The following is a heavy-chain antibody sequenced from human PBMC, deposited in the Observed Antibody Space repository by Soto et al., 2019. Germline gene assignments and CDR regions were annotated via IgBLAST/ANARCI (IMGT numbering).Heavy chain of an antibody. CDR2: ISGSGQRT. V-gene: IGHV3-23*01. CDR3: AKDSYHGSGSYITPYYFDS. J-gene: IGHJ4*02. Sequence: EVQLLESGGGLVQPGGSLRLSCAASGFTFNNYAMSGVRQAPGKGLEWVSVISGSGQRTSYADSVKGRFTVSRDNSKNTVDLHMKSLRAEDTAVYYCAKDSYHGSGSYITPYYFDSWGQGTLITVSS. D-gene: IGHD3-10*01. CDR1: GFTFNNYA.